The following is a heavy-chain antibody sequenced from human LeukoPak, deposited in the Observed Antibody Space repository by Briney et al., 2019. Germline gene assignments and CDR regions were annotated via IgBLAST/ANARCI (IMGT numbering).Heavy chain of an antibody. D-gene: IGHD3-16*01. CDR2: FSHRKTT. CDR1: GGSFSGYY. V-gene: IGHV4-34*01. Sequence: TSETLSLTCDVSGGSFSGYYWSWIRQPRGKGREWIGEFSHRKTTNYNPSLKSRVSMSVGASSTQFSLIMTSVTAADTAVYYCVTLGWNGGGGFDPWGQGTLVIVSS. J-gene: IGHJ5*02. CDR3: VTLGWNGGGGFDP.